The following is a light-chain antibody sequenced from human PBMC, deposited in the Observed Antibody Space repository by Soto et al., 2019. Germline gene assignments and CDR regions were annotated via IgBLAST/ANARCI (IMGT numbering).Light chain of an antibody. CDR3: QVRDVWPS. CDR2: DAS. CDR1: QSVNTS. V-gene: IGKV3-11*01. Sequence: IVLTQSPVTLALSPGESAVLSCRASQSVNTSLAWYQHKPGQAPRLFIYDASKRAPGIPARFTGSGSGTDFTLTISSLEPEDIAVYYCQVRDVWPSFGQGTKV. J-gene: IGKJ1*01.